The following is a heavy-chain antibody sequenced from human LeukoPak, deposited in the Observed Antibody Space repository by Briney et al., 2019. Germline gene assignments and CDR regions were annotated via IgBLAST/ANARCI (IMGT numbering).Heavy chain of an antibody. CDR2: IQYDGSNE. J-gene: IGHJ4*02. Sequence: GGSLRLSCAASRFTLSIYGMHWVRQAPGKGLEWVAYIQYDGSNEQYADSVKGRFSISRDSSKNILYLQMNSLRAEDTAVYYCARESLSYDYVWGSSGGFDYWGQGTLVTVSS. CDR1: RFTLSIYG. V-gene: IGHV3-30*02. D-gene: IGHD3-16*01. CDR3: ARESLSYDYVWGSSGGFDY.